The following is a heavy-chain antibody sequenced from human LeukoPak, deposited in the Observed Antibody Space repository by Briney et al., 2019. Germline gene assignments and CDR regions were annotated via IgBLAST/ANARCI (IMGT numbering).Heavy chain of an antibody. V-gene: IGHV1-69*13. CDR3: ARVGASSSPTYYYYGMDV. D-gene: IGHD6-13*01. J-gene: IGHJ6*02. Sequence: ASVKVSCKASGGTFSSYAISWVRQAPGQGLEWMGGIIPIFGTANYAQKFQGRVTITADESTSTAYMELSSLRSEDTAVYYCARVGASSSPTYYYYGMDVWGQGTTVTVSS. CDR1: GGTFSSYA. CDR2: IIPIFGTA.